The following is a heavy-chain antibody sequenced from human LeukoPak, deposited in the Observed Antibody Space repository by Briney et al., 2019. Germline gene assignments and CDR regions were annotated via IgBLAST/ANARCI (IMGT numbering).Heavy chain of an antibody. J-gene: IGHJ5*02. CDR3: VRGRAWFDP. CDR1: GGSFSGYY. V-gene: IGHV4-34*01. CDR2: INHSGST. Sequence: PSETLSLTCAVYGGSFSGYYWSWIRQPPGMGLEGIGEINHSGSTTYNPSLKSRVTISVDTSKNQSSLKLSSVTAADTAVYYCVRGRAWFDPWGQGTLVTVSS.